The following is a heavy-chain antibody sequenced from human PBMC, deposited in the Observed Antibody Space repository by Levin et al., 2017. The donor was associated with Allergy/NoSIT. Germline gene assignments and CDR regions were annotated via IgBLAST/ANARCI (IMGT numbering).Heavy chain of an antibody. CDR2: ISYDGSNK. CDR3: AKEFYDSSEPKNNFDY. J-gene: IGHJ4*02. V-gene: IGHV3-30*18. D-gene: IGHD3-22*01. Sequence: GESLKISCAASGFTFCSYGMHWVRQAPGKGLEWVAVISYDGSNKYYADSVKGRFTISRDNSKNTLYLQMNSLRAEDTAVYYCAKEFYDSSEPKNNFDYWGQGTLVTVSS. CDR1: GFTFCSYG.